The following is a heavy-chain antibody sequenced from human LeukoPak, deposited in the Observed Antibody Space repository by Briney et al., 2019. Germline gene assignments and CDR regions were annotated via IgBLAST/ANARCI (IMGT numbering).Heavy chain of an antibody. Sequence: SETLSLTCAVSGYSISSGYYWGWIRQPPGKGLEWIGSIYHSGSTYYNPSLKSRVTISVDTSKNQFSLKLSSVTAADTAVYYCAMLPQYCSSTSCSLYYFDYWGQGTLVTVSS. CDR2: IYHSGST. CDR3: AMLPQYCSSTSCSLYYFDY. V-gene: IGHV4-38-2*01. CDR1: GYSISSGYY. D-gene: IGHD2-2*01. J-gene: IGHJ4*02.